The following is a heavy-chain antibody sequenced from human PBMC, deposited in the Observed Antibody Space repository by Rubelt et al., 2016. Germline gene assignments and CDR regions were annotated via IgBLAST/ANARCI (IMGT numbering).Heavy chain of an antibody. CDR2: FDPEACET. CDR1: GYTLTELS. CDR3: GRDQKQQLLLGNYMDG. Sequence: QVQLVQSGAEVKKPGASMKVSCKVSGYTLTELSMHWVRQAPGKGLEWMGGFDPEACETIYAGRFQGWVAMTEDRATDTAYMERTSLRSEETAGYCCGRDQKQQLLLGNYMDGWGQGTTVTVSS. J-gene: IGHJ6*02. D-gene: IGHD6-13*01. V-gene: IGHV1-24*01.